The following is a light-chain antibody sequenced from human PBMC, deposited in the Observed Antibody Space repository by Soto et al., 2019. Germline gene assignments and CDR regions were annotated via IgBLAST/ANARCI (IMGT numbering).Light chain of an antibody. CDR3: QQYNNWPWT. Sequence: EIVLTQSPGTLSLSPGERATLSCRASQSVSRNYLAWHQQKPGQAPRLLIYGASSRATDIPDRFTGSGSGTDFTLTISRLEPEDFAVYHCQQYNNWPWTFGQGTKVDIK. J-gene: IGKJ1*01. V-gene: IGKV3-20*01. CDR2: GAS. CDR1: QSVSRNY.